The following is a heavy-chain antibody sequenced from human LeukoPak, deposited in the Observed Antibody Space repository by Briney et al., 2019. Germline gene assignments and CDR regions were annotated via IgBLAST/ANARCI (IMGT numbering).Heavy chain of an antibody. Sequence: SETLFLTCAVSGYSISSGYYWGWIRQPPGKGLEWIGSIYHSGSTYYNPSLKSRVTISVDTSKNQFSLKLSSVTAADTAVYYCARAVFGGVIVNYFDYWGQGTLVTVSS. J-gene: IGHJ4*02. V-gene: IGHV4-38-2*01. CDR2: IYHSGST. D-gene: IGHD3-16*02. CDR1: GYSISSGYY. CDR3: ARAVFGGVIVNYFDY.